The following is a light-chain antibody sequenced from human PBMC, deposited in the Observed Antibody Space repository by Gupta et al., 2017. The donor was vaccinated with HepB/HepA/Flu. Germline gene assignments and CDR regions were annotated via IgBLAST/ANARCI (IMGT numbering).Light chain of an antibody. J-gene: IGKJ3*01. CDR3: QQRDSTPFT. Sequence: DIQMTQSPSSLSASVGDRVTITCRASQSISSYLNWYQQKPGKAPKLRIYAASSLQSGVPSRFSGSGSGTEFTLTISSLQPEDFATYYCQQRDSTPFTFGPGTKVDIK. CDR2: AAS. V-gene: IGKV1-39*01. CDR1: QSISSY.